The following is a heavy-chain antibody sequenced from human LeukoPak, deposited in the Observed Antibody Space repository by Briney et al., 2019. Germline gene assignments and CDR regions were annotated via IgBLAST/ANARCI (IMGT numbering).Heavy chain of an antibody. V-gene: IGHV4-59*08. Sequence: PSETLSLTCTVSGGSISSYYWSWIRQPPGKGLEWIGYMYHCGGTSYNPSLKSRVTISVDTSKNQFSLKLNSVTAADTAVYYCARHYYDSSGFYWRDYFDYWGQGTLATVSS. CDR2: MYHCGGT. J-gene: IGHJ4*02. CDR3: ARHYYDSSGFYWRDYFDY. CDR1: GGSISSYY. D-gene: IGHD3-22*01.